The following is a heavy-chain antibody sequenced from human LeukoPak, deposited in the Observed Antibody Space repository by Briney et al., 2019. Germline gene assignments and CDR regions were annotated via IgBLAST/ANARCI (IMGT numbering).Heavy chain of an antibody. CDR2: IIPILGIA. Sequence: ASVKVSCKASGGTFSSYAISWVRQAPGQGLEWMGRIIPILGIANYAQKLQGRVTITADKSTSTAYMELSSLRSEDTAVYYCARDRYFTSGDAFDIWGQGTMVTVSS. V-gene: IGHV1-69*04. J-gene: IGHJ3*02. D-gene: IGHD3-9*01. CDR3: ARDRYFTSGDAFDI. CDR1: GGTFSSYA.